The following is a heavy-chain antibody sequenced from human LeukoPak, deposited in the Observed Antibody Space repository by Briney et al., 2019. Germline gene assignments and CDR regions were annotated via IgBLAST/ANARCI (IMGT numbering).Heavy chain of an antibody. V-gene: IGHV1-18*01. CDR3: ARGGSIMITFGEVPNDY. CDR2: ISAYNGNT. D-gene: IGHD3-16*01. J-gene: IGHJ4*02. Sequence: ASVKVSCKASGYTFTSYGISWVRQAPGQGLEWMGWISAYNGNTNYAQKLQGRVTMTTDTSTSTAYMELRSLRSDDTAVYYCARGGSIMITFGEVPNDYWGQGTLVTVSS. CDR1: GYTFTSYG.